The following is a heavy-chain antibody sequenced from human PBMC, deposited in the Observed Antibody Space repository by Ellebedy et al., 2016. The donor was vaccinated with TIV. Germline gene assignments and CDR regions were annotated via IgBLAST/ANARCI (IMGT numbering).Heavy chain of an antibody. D-gene: IGHD1-26*01. CDR3: ARDSPDGGSYEWSPPFDI. J-gene: IGHJ3*02. Sequence: MPSETLSLTCTVSGGSISSSSYYWGWIRQPPGKGLEWIGSIYYSGSTYYNPSLKSRVTISVDTSKNQFSLKLSSVTAADTAVYYCARDSPDGGSYEWSPPFDIWGQGTMVTVSS. CDR2: IYYSGST. V-gene: IGHV4-39*07. CDR1: GGSISSSSYY.